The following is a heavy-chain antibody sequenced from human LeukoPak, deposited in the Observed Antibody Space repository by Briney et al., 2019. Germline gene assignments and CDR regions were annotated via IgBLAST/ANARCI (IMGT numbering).Heavy chain of an antibody. V-gene: IGHV4-39*01. J-gene: IGHJ5*02. D-gene: IGHD2-15*01. CDR1: GGSISSSGYY. CDR3: ARHVIVVVVAATANNWFDP. CDR2: IYYSGST. Sequence: SETLSLTCTVSGGSISSSGYYWGWIRQPPGKGLEWIGSIYYSGSTYYNPSLKSRVTISVDTSKNQFSLKLSSVTAADTAVYYCARHVIVVVVAATANNWFDPWGQGTLVTVSS.